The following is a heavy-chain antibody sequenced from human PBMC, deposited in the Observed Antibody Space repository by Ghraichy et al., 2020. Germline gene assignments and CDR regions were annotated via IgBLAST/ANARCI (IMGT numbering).Heavy chain of an antibody. V-gene: IGHV1-18*01. D-gene: IGHD2-21*01. CDR3: TRAHISGITFDY. CDR2: ISAYNGNT. J-gene: IGHJ4*02. Sequence: ASVKVSCKASGYTFTSYTISWVRQAPGQGLEGMGWISAYNGNTNYAEKFQGRVTMTTDTSTTTAYMELRSLRSDDTADYYCTRAHISGITFDYWGQGTLVTVSS. CDR1: GYTFTSYT.